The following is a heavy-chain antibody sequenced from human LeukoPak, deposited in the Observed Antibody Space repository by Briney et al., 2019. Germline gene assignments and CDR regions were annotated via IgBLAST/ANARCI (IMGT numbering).Heavy chain of an antibody. V-gene: IGHV3-30-3*01. CDR1: GFTFSSYA. CDR3: ARKSVYYYGMDV. CDR2: ISYDGSNE. Sequence: GGSLRLSCAASGFTFSSYAMHWVRQAPGKGLEWVAVISYDGSNEYYADSVKGRFTISRDNSKNTLYLQMNSLRAEDTAVYYCARKSVYYYGMDVWGQGTTVTVSS. J-gene: IGHJ6*02.